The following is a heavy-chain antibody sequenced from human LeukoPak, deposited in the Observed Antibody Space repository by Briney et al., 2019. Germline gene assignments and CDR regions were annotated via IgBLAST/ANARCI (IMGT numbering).Heavy chain of an antibody. D-gene: IGHD6-13*01. J-gene: IGHJ4*02. V-gene: IGHV1-2*04. Sequence: ASVKVSCKASGYTFTSYAMNWVRQAPGQGLEWMGWINPNSGGTNYAQKFQGWVTMTRDTSISTAYMELSRLRSDDTAVYYCARGVGCSWLSPGDYWGQGTLVTVSS. CDR3: ARGVGCSWLSPGDY. CDR2: INPNSGGT. CDR1: GYTFTSYA.